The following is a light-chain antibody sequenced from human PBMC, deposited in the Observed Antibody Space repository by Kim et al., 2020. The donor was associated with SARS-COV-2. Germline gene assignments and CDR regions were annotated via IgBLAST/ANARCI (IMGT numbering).Light chain of an antibody. CDR2: DNN. Sequence: HGQKGTISCSGSRIGNNVVSWYQQFPGTAPKLLIYDNNMRPSGIPDRFSASKSGTSATLAITGLQTGDEADYYCGTWDYRLWTGGFGGGTQLTVL. CDR1: RIGNNV. V-gene: IGLV1-51*01. J-gene: IGLJ2*01. CDR3: GTWDYRLWTGG.